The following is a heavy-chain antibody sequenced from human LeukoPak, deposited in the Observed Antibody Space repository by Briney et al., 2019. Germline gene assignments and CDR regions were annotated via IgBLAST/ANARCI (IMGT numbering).Heavy chain of an antibody. CDR2: ISSSGSTI. V-gene: IGHV3-48*03. CDR1: GFTFSSYE. Sequence: GSLRLSCAASGFTFSSYEMTWVRQAPGKGLEWVSYISSSGSTIYYADSVKGRFTISRDNAKNSLYLQMNSLRAEDTAVYHCARDRLLEDRDYSYYYYMDVWGKGTTVTVSS. J-gene: IGHJ6*03. CDR3: ARDRLLEDRDYSYYYYMDV. D-gene: IGHD1-1*01.